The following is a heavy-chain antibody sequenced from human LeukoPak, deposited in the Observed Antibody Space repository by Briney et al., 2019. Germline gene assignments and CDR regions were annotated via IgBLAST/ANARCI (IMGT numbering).Heavy chain of an antibody. D-gene: IGHD2-15*01. CDR2: IHNSGST. V-gene: IGHV4-59*11. J-gene: IGHJ6*03. CDR1: GGSTRSQY. Sequence: SETLSLTCTVSGGSTRSQYWSWIRQPPGKGLEWIGYIHNSGSTNYNPSLKSRVTISLDTSKAPLSLKLSSVTAADTAVYYCARGRRDLLGYNMDVWGKGTTVTVSS. CDR3: ARGRRDLLGYNMDV.